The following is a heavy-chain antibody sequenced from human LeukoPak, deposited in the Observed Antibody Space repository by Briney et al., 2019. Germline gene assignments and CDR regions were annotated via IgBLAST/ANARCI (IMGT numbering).Heavy chain of an antibody. Sequence: ASVKVSCKASGYTFKNYGISWVRQAPGQGLEWMGWISAYNCNTNYAQKYQGRVTMTTDTSTDTAYVEVRSLRSDDTAMYYCARISLSGFWSTLNAFDIWGQGTMVTVSP. CDR1: GYTFKNYG. V-gene: IGHV1-18*01. CDR2: ISAYNCNT. J-gene: IGHJ3*02. CDR3: ARISLSGFWSTLNAFDI. D-gene: IGHD5-12*01.